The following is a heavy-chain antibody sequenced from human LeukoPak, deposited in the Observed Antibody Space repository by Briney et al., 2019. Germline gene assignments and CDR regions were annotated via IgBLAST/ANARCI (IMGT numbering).Heavy chain of an antibody. CDR1: GFTVSGNY. CDR2: IYSGGTT. J-gene: IGHJ4*02. V-gene: IGHV3-53*01. Sequence: GGSLRLSCAVSGFTVSGNYMSWVRHAPGKGLEWVSLIYSGGTTYADSVKGGCTISRDNSKKKVYLQMNSLRAEDTAVYYCARRAGGYSHPYDYWGQGILVTVSS. CDR3: ARRAGGYSHPYDY. D-gene: IGHD4-23*01.